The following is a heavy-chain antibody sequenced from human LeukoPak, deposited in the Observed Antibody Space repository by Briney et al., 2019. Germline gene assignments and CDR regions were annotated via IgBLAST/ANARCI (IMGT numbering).Heavy chain of an antibody. V-gene: IGHV4-31*03. CDR2: IYYSGST. CDR3: ARVPKSTGFDY. J-gene: IGHJ4*02. D-gene: IGHD5/OR15-5a*01. CDR1: GGSISSGGYY. Sequence: SETLSLTCTVSGGSISSGGYYWSWTRQHPGKGLEWIGYIYYSGSTYYNPSLKSRVTISVDTSKNQFSLKLSSVTAADTAVYYCARVPKSTGFDYWGQGTLVTVSS.